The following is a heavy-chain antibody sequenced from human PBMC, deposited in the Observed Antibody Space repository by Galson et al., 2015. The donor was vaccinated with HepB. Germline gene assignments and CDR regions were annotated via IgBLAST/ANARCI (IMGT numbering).Heavy chain of an antibody. CDR2: ITPIFGTA. Sequence: SVKVSCKASGGTFSNYAISWVRQDPGQGLEWMGGITPIFGTANYAQKFQGRVTITADESTSTAYMELSSLRSDDTAVYYCARGAGILWWRHFDYWGQGTLVTVSS. D-gene: IGHD2-21*01. CDR1: GGTFSNYA. CDR3: ARGAGILWWRHFDY. J-gene: IGHJ4*02. V-gene: IGHV1-69*13.